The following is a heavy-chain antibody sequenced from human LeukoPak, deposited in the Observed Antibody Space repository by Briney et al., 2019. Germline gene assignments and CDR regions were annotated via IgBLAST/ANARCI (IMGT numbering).Heavy chain of an antibody. D-gene: IGHD4-17*01. CDR2: DYCGGNT. V-gene: IGHV4-61*08. CDR1: GGSVTTYGSC. CDR3: ARAASTDDAFDI. J-gene: IGHJ3*02. Sequence: SETLSLTCTVSGGSVTTYGSCWSWIRQPPGKGLEWIAYDYCGGNTNYNPSLKSRVTISVDTSKNQFSLKLSSVTAADTAVYYCARAASTDDAFDIWGQGTMVTVSS.